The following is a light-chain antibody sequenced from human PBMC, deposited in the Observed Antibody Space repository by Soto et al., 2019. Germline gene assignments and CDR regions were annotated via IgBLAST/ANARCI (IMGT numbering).Light chain of an antibody. CDR2: KAS. V-gene: IGKV1-5*03. CDR1: QSINSW. J-gene: IGKJ4*01. CDR3: QQYNTYVT. Sequence: DIQMTQSPSTLSASVGDRVTITCRASQSINSWFAWYQQKPGKAPKLLIYKASSLESGVPSRFSGSGSGTEFTLTISSLQSDDFATYYCQQYNTYVTFGGGTKVEIK.